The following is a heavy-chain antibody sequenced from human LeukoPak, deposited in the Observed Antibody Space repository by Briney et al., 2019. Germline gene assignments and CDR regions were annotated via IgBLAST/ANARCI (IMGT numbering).Heavy chain of an antibody. CDR3: ALPGGYDFWSGYYIYNWFDP. D-gene: IGHD3-3*01. J-gene: IGHJ5*02. Sequence: ASVKVSCKASGCTFTSYGISWVRQAPGQGLEWMGWISAYNGNTNYAQKLQGRVTMTTDTSTSTAYMELRSLRSDDTAVYYCALPGGYDFWSGYYIYNWFDPWGQGTLVTVSS. CDR2: ISAYNGNT. CDR1: GCTFTSYG. V-gene: IGHV1-18*01.